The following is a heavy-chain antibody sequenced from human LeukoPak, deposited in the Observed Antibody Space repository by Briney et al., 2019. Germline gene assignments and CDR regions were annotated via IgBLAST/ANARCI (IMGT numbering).Heavy chain of an antibody. CDR2: ISYDGNNK. V-gene: IGHV3-30*04. J-gene: IGHJ4*02. CDR1: GFIFSSYT. Sequence: PGRSLRLSCAASGFIFSSYTMHWVRQAPGKGLEWVAVISYDGNNKYYADSVQGRFTISRDNSKSTLSLQMNSPRADDTGVYYCARDDRWGQGTLVTVSS. CDR3: ARDDR.